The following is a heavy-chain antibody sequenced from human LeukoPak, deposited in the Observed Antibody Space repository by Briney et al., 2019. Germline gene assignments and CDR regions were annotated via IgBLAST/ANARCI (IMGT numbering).Heavy chain of an antibody. CDR1: GFTFSSYG. CDR2: ISYDGSNK. CDR3: ANDRLWVYSSSSDWYFDL. Sequence: GRSLRLSCAASGFTFSSYGMHWVRQAPGKGLEWVAVISYDGSNKYYADSVKGRFTISRDNSKNTLYLQMNSLRAEDTAVYYCANDRLWVYSSSSDWYFDLWGRGTLVTVSS. V-gene: IGHV3-30*18. D-gene: IGHD6-6*01. J-gene: IGHJ2*01.